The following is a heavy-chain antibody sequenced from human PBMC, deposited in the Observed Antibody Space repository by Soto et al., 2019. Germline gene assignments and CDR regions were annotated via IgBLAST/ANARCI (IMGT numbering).Heavy chain of an antibody. D-gene: IGHD1-26*01. J-gene: IGHJ4*02. CDR3: ARLGGIVDTGTWIQ. Sequence: PGECLTSSCTASGDRFAPYWIGWVRQRPGKGPEWMAIIYPGDSDTRENPSFQGQVTISADKSSNTVHLQWRSLKASDTAIYYCARLGGIVDTGTWIQWGQGTPVTVS. CDR2: IYPGDSDT. V-gene: IGHV5-51*01. CDR1: GDRFAPYW.